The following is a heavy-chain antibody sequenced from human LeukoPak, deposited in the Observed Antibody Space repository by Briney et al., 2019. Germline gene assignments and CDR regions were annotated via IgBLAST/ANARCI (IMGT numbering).Heavy chain of an antibody. CDR3: AKDRGYCSGGSCLWGYYFDY. CDR1: GFTLSSYG. Sequence: GGSLRLSSAASGFTLSSYGMHGVPQAPGKGLEWGAVISYDGSNKYYADSVKGRFTISRDNSKNTLYLQMNSLRAEDTAVYYCAKDRGYCSGGSCLWGYYFDYWGQGTLVTVSS. CDR2: ISYDGSNK. V-gene: IGHV3-30*18. D-gene: IGHD2-15*01. J-gene: IGHJ4*02.